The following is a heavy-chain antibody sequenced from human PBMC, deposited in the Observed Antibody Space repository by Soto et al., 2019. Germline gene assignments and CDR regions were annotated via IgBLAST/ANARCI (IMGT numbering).Heavy chain of an antibody. Sequence: SETLSLTCAVYGGSFTGYYWSWIRQPPGKGLEWIGEINHSGSTNYNPSPKSRVTISVDTSKNQFSLKLSSVTAADTAVYYCARGSKGQKIFDYWGKGNLVTVGS. CDR2: INHSGST. CDR1: GGSFTGYY. CDR3: ARGSKGQKIFDY. V-gene: IGHV4-34*01. J-gene: IGHJ4*02.